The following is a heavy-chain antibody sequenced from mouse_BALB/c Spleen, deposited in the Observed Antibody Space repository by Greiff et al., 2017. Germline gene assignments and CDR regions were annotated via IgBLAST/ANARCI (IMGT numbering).Heavy chain of an antibody. CDR2: IDPETGGT. CDR1: GYTFTDYE. CDR3: TRRGTVVATDYAMDY. V-gene: IGHV1-15*01. Sequence: VQLVESGAELVRPGASVTLSCKASGYTFTDYEMHWVKQTPVHGLEWIGAIDPETGGTAYNQKFKGKATLTADKSSSTAYMELRSLTSEDSAVYYCTRRGTVVATDYAMDYWGQGTSVTVSS. D-gene: IGHD1-1*01. J-gene: IGHJ4*01.